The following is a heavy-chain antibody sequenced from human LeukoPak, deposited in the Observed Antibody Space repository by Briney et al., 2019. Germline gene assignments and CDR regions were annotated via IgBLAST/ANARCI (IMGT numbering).Heavy chain of an antibody. Sequence: PGGSLRLSCVAPGFTFSDYYMAWIRQPPGKGLDWVSYITNVGDGIYYADSVKGRFTMSRDNAKNSLYLQMNSLRAEDSAVYYCALSSINPSYYYGVDVWGQGTTVSVYS. CDR1: GFTFSDYY. D-gene: IGHD2-2*01. V-gene: IGHV3-11*01. CDR2: ITNVGDGI. J-gene: IGHJ6*02. CDR3: ALSSINPSYYYGVDV.